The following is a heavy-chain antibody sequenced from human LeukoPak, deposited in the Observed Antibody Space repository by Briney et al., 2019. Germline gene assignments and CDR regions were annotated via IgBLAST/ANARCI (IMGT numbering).Heavy chain of an antibody. CDR2: IHYSGST. CDR1: GGSFSSYY. CDR3: SRGSYWTFDY. J-gene: IGHJ4*02. D-gene: IGHD1-26*01. V-gene: IGHV4-59*01. Sequence: SEPLSLPCPVSGGSFSSYYWSWIRQPPGKGLEWIGYIHYSGSTNYNPSLQSRVTISVDTSKTRFSLKLTSVTAADTAVCYCSRGSYWTFDYWGQGTLVTVSS.